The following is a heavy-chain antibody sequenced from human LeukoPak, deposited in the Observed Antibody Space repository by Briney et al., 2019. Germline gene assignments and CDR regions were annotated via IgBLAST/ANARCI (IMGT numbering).Heavy chain of an antibody. CDR3: ARVMSWKEDLDY. V-gene: IGHV3-33*01. J-gene: IGHJ4*02. CDR2: IWYDGSNK. D-gene: IGHD1-1*01. Sequence: PGGSLRLSCAASGFTFSSYGMHWVRQAPGKGLEWVAVIWYDGSNKHYADSVKGRFTISRDNSKNTLYLQMNSLRAEDTAVYYCARVMSWKEDLDYWGQGTLVTVSS. CDR1: GFTFSSYG.